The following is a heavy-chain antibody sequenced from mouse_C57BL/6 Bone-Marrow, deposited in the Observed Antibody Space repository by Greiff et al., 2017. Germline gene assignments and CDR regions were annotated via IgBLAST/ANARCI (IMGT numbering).Heavy chain of an antibody. D-gene: IGHD2-3*01. J-gene: IGHJ1*03. CDR1: GYTFPSYG. V-gene: IGHV1-50*01. Sequence: VQLQQPGAELGKPGASVKLSCRASGYTFPSYGMQWVNQGPGQGLEWIGEIDPSDSYPNYNQKFKGKATLTVDTSSSTAYMQLSSLTSEDSAVYYCARWGDGYYWYFDVWGTGTTVTVSS. CDR3: ARWGDGYYWYFDV. CDR2: IDPSDSYP.